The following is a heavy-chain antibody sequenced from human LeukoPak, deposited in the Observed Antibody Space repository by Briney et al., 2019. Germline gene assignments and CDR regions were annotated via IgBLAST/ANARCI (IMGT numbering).Heavy chain of an antibody. CDR3: ARDLGEYYFDC. CDR2: IYYSGST. J-gene: IGHJ4*02. CDR1: GGSISSGDYY. V-gene: IGHV4-30-4*01. Sequence: SETLSLTCTVSGGSISSGDYYWSWIRQPPGKGLEWIGYIYYSGSTYYNPSLKSRVTISVDTSKNQFSLKLSSVTAADTAVYYCARDLGEYYFDCWGQGTLVTVSS.